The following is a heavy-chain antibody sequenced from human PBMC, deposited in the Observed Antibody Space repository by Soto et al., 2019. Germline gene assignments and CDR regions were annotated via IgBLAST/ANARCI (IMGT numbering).Heavy chain of an antibody. D-gene: IGHD6-19*01. CDR2: TFYSGSTTY. Sequence: SETLSLTCTVSGGSISGHYWIWIRQPPGEGMEWIGYTFYSGSTTYNNNPSLKSRVTISVDTSKNQFSLRLSSVTAADTDVYYCAGVGSSGWSSDYWGQGTLVTVSS. CDR3: AGVGSSGWSSDY. J-gene: IGHJ4*02. CDR1: GGSISGHY. V-gene: IGHV4-59*11.